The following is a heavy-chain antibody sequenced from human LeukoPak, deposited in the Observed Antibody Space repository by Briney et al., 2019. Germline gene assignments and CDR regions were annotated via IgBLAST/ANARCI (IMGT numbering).Heavy chain of an antibody. CDR1: GFTLTGYY. V-gene: IGHV1-2*02. J-gene: IGHJ4*02. Sequence: ASVRVSCKASGFTLTGYYMHWVRQAPGQGLEWMGWINPNSGGTNYAQKFQGRVTMTRDTSISTAYMELSSLSSDDTAVYYCARGIGDQYQLLIWGQGTLVTVSS. CDR3: ARGIGDQYQLLI. CDR2: INPNSGGT. D-gene: IGHD2-2*01.